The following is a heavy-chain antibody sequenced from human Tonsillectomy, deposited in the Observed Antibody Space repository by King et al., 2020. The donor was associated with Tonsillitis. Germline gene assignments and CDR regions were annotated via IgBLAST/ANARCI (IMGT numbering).Heavy chain of an antibody. CDR3: ARDQRRGPSYYYYGMDV. CDR2: ISSSSSYI. V-gene: IGHV3-21*01. J-gene: IGHJ6*02. CDR1: GFTFSSYS. Sequence: EVQLVESGGGLVKPGGSLRLSCAASGFTFSSYSMNWVRQAPGKGLEWVSSISSSSSYIYYADSVKGRFTISRDNAKNSLYLQMNSLRAEDTAVYYCARDQRRGPSYYYYGMDVWGQGTTVTVSS.